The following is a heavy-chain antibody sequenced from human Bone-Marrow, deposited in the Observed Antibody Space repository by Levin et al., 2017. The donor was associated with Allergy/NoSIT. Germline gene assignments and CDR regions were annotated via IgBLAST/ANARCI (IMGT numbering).Heavy chain of an antibody. CDR3: AREDGSTFDS. CDR1: GGSISSGGYH. V-gene: IGHV4-31*03. J-gene: IGHJ4*02. D-gene: IGHD5-24*01. CDR2: IYYSGST. Sequence: SETLSLTCTVSGGSISSGGYHWSWIRQHAGKGLEWIGYIYYSGSTYYNPSLKSRAMISLDTSKNQFSLKVTSATAADAAVYYCAREDGSTFDSWGQGTLVTVS.